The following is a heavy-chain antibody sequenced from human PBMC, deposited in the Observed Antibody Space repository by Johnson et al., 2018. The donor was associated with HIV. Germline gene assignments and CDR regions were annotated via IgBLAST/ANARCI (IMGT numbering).Heavy chain of an antibody. CDR3: ASRYTVDAFDI. CDR1: GFIFSSYW. J-gene: IGHJ3*02. V-gene: IGHV3-15*01. Sequence: VQLVESGGGLVQPGRSLRLSCVGSGFIFSSYWMSWVRQAPGKGLEWVGRIKSKTDGGTTDYAAPVKGRFTISRDDSKNTLYLQMNSLKTEDTAVYYCASRYTVDAFDIWGQGTMVTVSS. D-gene: IGHD1-1*01. CDR2: IKSKTDGGTT.